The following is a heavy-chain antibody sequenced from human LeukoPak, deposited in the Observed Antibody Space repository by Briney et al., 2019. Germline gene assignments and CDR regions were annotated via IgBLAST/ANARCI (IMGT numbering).Heavy chain of an antibody. CDR1: GGSISSSSYY. D-gene: IGHD6-13*01. CDR2: IYYSGST. CDR3: ASSAAAGSFDY. V-gene: IGHV4-39*01. Sequence: PSETLSLTCTVSGGSISSSSYYWGWIRQPPGKGLEWIGSIYYSGSTYYNPPLKSRVTISVDTSKNQFSLKLSSVTAADTAVYYCASSAAAGSFDYWGQGTLVTVSS. J-gene: IGHJ4*02.